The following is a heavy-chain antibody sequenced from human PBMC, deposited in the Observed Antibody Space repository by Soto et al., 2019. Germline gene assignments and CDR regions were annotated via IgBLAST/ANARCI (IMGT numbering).Heavy chain of an antibody. D-gene: IGHD3-9*01. CDR1: GFTFGDYA. J-gene: IGHJ4*02. CDR3: TRDGYDILTGYYSLDY. Sequence: LRLSCTASGFTFGDYAMSWFRQAPGKGLEWVGFIRSKAYGGTTEYAASVKGRFTISRDDSKSIAYLQMNSLKTEDTAVYYCTRDGYDILTGYYSLDYWGQGTLVTVSS. V-gene: IGHV3-49*03. CDR2: IRSKAYGGTT.